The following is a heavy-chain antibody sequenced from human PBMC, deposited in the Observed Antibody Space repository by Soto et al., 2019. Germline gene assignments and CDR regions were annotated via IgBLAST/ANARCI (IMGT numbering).Heavy chain of an antibody. CDR1: GFTFSDYY. CDR2: ISSSSSYT. J-gene: IGHJ5*02. V-gene: IGHV3-11*06. CDR3: AGMGYYDSSGYYP. Sequence: GGSLRLSCAASGFTFSDYYMSWIRQAPGKGLEWVSYISSSSSYTNYADSVKGRFTISRDNAKNSLYLQMNSLRAEDTAVYYCAGMGYYDSSGYYPWGQGTLVTVSS. D-gene: IGHD3-22*01.